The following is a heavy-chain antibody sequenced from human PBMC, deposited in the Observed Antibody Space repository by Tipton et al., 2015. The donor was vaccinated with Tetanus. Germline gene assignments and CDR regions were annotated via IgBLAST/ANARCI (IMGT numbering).Heavy chain of an antibody. D-gene: IGHD3-22*01. CDR1: GFTFSSYA. J-gene: IGHJ4*02. CDR2: ISESGDVT. V-gene: IGHV3-23*01. CDR3: AKASTLYDSRGYYHRTFDS. Sequence: LSLTCAASGFTFSSYAMSWVRQAPGKGLEWVSAISESGDVTYYADSVKGRFTISRDNSKNTLYLQMNSLRVEDTALYYCAKASTLYDSRGYYHRTFDSWGRGTLVTVSS.